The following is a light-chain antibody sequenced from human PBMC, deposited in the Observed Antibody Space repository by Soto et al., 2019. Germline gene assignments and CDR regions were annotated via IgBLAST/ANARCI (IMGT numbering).Light chain of an antibody. V-gene: IGLV2-14*03. J-gene: IGLJ1*01. CDR2: DVS. CDR1: SSDVGAYNF. CDR3: SSYTSTSTYV. Sequence: QSALTQPASVSGSPGQSITISCTGTSSDVGAYNFVSWYQHHPGKAPKLMIYDVSNRPSGVSNRFSGSKSGNTASLTISWLQAEDEADYYCSSYTSTSTYVFGTGTQLTVL.